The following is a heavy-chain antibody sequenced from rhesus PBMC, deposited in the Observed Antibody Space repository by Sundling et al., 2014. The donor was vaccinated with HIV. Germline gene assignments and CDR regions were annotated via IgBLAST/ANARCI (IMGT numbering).Heavy chain of an antibody. CDR3: ARDLTGTLDY. J-gene: IGHJ4*01. D-gene: IGHD1-26*01. V-gene: IGHV4-106*01. CDR2: IYGSDDST. CDR1: GGSISDSYY. Sequence: QVQLQESGPGLVKPSETLSLTCAVSGGSISDSYYWSWIRQPPGKGLEWIGYIYGSDDSTYYNPSLKSRVTISTDTFKNQFSLKLSSVTAADTAVYYCARDLTGTLDYWGQGVLVTVSS.